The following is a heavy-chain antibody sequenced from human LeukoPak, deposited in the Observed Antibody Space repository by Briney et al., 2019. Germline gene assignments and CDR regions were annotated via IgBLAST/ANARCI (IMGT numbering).Heavy chain of an antibody. CDR2: INPNSGGT. CDR1: GYTFTGYY. Sequence: ASVKVSCKASGYTFTGYYMHWVRQAPGQGLEWMGWINPNSGGTNYAQKFQGRVTMTRDTSISTAYMELSRLRSDDTAVYYYARTYYDSSGYDPWGQGTLVTVSS. V-gene: IGHV1-2*02. CDR3: ARTYYDSSGYDP. D-gene: IGHD3-22*01. J-gene: IGHJ5*02.